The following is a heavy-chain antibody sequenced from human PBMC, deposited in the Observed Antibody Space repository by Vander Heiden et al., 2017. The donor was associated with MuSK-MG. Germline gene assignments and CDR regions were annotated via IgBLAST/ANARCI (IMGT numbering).Heavy chain of an antibody. CDR2: ISSSGDP. J-gene: IGHJ4*02. Sequence: QVQLQASGPGLVRPSETLSLTCTVSGGSISNYFWNWVRQPAGREPGLIGSISSSGDPHLIPSLESRVSMSVDTSNGRFSLTLGSLTAADTAVYYCARSTGATYFHLWGQGLLVTVSS. CDR1: GGSISNYF. D-gene: IGHD2-8*02. CDR3: ARSTGATYFHL. V-gene: IGHV4-4*07.